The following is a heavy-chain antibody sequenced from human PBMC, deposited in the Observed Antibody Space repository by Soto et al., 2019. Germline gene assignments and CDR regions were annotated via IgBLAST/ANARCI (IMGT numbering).Heavy chain of an antibody. CDR2: ISDDGSNT. V-gene: IGHV3-30-3*01. CDR1: GFTFSRHT. J-gene: IGHJ4*02. CDR3: AREVYYDFWSGFNTQPYYFDD. D-gene: IGHD3-3*01. Sequence: QVQLVESGGGVVQPGRSLRLSCAASGFTFSRHTMHWVRQAPGKVLEWVAGISDDGSNTYYAESVKGRFTISRDNSKNTLYLQMNSLSSEDTAVHHSAREVYYDFWSGFNTQPYYFDDWGQGTLVTVSS.